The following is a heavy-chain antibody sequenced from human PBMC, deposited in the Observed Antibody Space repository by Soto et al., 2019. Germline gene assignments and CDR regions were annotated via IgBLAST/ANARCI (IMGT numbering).Heavy chain of an antibody. V-gene: IGHV6-1*01. Sequence: PSHTLSLTCAISGDSVASNSAAWKLIRQSPSRGLEWLGRTYYRSKWYNDYAVSVKSRITINPDTSKNQFSLQLNSVTPEDTAVYYCARVLLYCSSTSCYNGMDVWGQGTTVTVSS. D-gene: IGHD2-2*02. CDR2: TYYRSKWYN. J-gene: IGHJ6*02. CDR1: GDSVASNSAA. CDR3: ARVLLYCSSTSCYNGMDV.